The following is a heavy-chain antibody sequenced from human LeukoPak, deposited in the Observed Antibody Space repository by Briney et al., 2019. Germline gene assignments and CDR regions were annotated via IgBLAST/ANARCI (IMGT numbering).Heavy chain of an antibody. Sequence: GGSLRLSCAASGFTVSSNYMIWVRQAPGKGLEWVAVIYYGGDTYYADSVKGGFTISRDNSKKKVYLQVNSLRAEDTAVFYGGRRSTVTRDADMWGEGTMVTVPS. V-gene: IGHV3-66*04. CDR3: GRRSTVTRDADM. J-gene: IGHJ3*02. CDR2: IYYGGDT. D-gene: IGHD4-17*01. CDR1: GFTVSSNY.